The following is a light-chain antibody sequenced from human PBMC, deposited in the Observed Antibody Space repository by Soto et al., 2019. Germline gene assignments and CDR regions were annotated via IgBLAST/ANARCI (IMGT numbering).Light chain of an antibody. V-gene: IGLV4-60*02. CDR3: ENWDSHLWV. Sequence: QPVLTQSSSASASLGSSVKFTCTLSSGHSSYIIAWHQQQPGKAPRYLMKLEGSGSYNKGSGVPDRFSGSSSGADRYLTISNLQFEDEADYYCENWDSHLWVFGGGTKLTVL. CDR2: LEGSGSY. J-gene: IGLJ3*02. CDR1: SGHSSYI.